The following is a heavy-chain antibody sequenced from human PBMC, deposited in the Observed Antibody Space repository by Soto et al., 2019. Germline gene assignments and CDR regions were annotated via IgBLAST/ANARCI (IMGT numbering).Heavy chain of an antibody. V-gene: IGHV3-30-3*01. Sequence: PGGSLRLSCAASGFTFSSYAMHWVRQAPGKGLEWVAVISYDGSNKYYADSVKGRFTISRDNSKNTLYLQMNSLRAEDTAVYYCASLGRPNSARYCSSTSCYGMDVWGQGTTVTVSS. CDR3: ASLGRPNSARYCSSTSCYGMDV. CDR2: ISYDGSNK. CDR1: GFTFSSYA. J-gene: IGHJ6*02. D-gene: IGHD2-2*01.